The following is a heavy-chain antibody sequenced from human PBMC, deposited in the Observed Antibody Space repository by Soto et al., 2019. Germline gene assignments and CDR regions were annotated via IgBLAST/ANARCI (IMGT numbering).Heavy chain of an antibody. J-gene: IGHJ4*02. V-gene: IGHV4-39*01. CDR2: IYYTGST. D-gene: IGHD5-18*01. CDR3: ARVYTPKVIDY. CDR1: GGSINYSNYY. Sequence: QLQLQESGPGRVKPSETLSLTCTVSGGSINYSNYYWGWIRQPPGKGLEWIGNIYYTGSTSYNPSLKSQVTISVDTSKNQCSLTLSSVTAADTAVYYCARVYTPKVIDYWGQGTLVTVSS.